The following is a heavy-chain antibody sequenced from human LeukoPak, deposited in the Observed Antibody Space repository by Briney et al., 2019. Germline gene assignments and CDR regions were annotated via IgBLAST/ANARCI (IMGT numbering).Heavy chain of an antibody. V-gene: IGHV4-34*01. Sequence: SETLSLTCAVYGGSFSGYYWSWIRQPPGKRLEWIGEINHSGSTNYNPSLKSRVPISVDTPKNQFSLKLSSVTAADTAVYYCARLGYCSSTSCYRGMYYYYMDVWGKGTTVTISS. J-gene: IGHJ6*03. CDR1: GGSFSGYY. CDR3: ARLGYCSSTSCYRGMYYYYMDV. CDR2: INHSGST. D-gene: IGHD2-2*02.